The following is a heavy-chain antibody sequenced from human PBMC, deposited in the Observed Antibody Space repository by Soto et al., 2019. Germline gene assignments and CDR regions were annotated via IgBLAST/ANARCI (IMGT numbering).Heavy chain of an antibody. J-gene: IGHJ3*02. CDR1: GGSISNYY. CDR3: AKGGSGSYSNAFDI. CDR2: IYYSGST. V-gene: IGHV4-39*01. D-gene: IGHD3-10*01. Sequence: SETLSLTCTVSGGSISNYYWGWIRQPPGKGLEWIGSIYYSGSTYYNPSLKSRVTISVDTSKNQFSLKLSSVTAADTAVYYCAKGGSGSYSNAFDIWGQGTMVTVSS.